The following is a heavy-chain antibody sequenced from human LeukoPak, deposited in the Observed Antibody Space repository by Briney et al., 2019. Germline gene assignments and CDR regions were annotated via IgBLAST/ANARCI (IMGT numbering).Heavy chain of an antibody. CDR3: ARGYCSGGSCSYFDY. J-gene: IGHJ4*02. CDR1: GFTFTGYY. Sequence: ASVKVSCKASGFTFTGYYMHWVRQAPGQGLEWMGWMNPNSGGTNYAQKFQGWVTMTRDTSISTAYMELSRLRSDDTAVYYCARGYCSGGSCSYFDYWGQGTLVTVSS. CDR2: MNPNSGGT. V-gene: IGHV1-2*04. D-gene: IGHD2-15*01.